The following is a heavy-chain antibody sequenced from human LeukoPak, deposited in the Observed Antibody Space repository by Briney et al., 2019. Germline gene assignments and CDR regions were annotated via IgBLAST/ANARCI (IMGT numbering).Heavy chain of an antibody. CDR1: GGSISSGGYY. CDR3: ARVRGSGSYYGGFIDY. Sequence: SETLSLTCTVSGGSISSGGYYWSWIRQHPGKGLEWIGYIYYSGSTYYNPSLKSRVTISVDTSKNQFSLKLSSVTAADTAVYYCARVRGSGSYYGGFIDYWGQGTLATVSS. CDR2: IYYSGST. V-gene: IGHV4-31*03. D-gene: IGHD3-10*01. J-gene: IGHJ4*02.